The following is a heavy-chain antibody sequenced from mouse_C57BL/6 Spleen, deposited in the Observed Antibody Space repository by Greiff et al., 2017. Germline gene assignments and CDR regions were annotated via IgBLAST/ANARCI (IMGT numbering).Heavy chain of an antibody. D-gene: IGHD4-1*01. J-gene: IGHJ2*01. Sequence: EVKVVESGGGLVKPGGSLKLSCAASGFTFSSYAMSWVRQTPEKRLEWVATISDGGSYTYYPDNVKGRFTISRDNAKNNRYLQMSHLKSEDTAMYYCARDPGGTDYLDYWGQGTTLTVSS. CDR3: ARDPGGTDYLDY. CDR1: GFTFSSYA. CDR2: ISDGGSYT. V-gene: IGHV5-4*01.